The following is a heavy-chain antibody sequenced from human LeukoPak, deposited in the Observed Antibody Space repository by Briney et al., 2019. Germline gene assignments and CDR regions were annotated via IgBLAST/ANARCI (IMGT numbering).Heavy chain of an antibody. V-gene: IGHV4-59*01. CDR3: ARHGRSVGTGDY. J-gene: IGHJ4*02. CDR2: IYHSGST. Sequence: PSETLSLTCTVSGGSISTYYWNWIRQPPGKGLEWIGYIYHSGSTNYNPSLQSRVTISVDTSKNQFSLNLNSVTAADTAVYYCARHGRSVGTGDYWGQGTLVTVSS. D-gene: IGHD1-26*01. CDR1: GGSISTYY.